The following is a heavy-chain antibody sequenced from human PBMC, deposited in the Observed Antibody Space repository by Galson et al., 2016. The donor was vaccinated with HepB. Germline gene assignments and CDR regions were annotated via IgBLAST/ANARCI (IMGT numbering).Heavy chain of an antibody. V-gene: IGHV5-51*01. CDR3: ARQVGATHDH. J-gene: IGHJ4*02. CDR1: GYSFAKYW. Sequence: QSGAEVKRPGESLKISCQGSGYSFAKYWIVWVRQMPGKGLEWMGIIYPGDSDTTYSPSFQGQVTISADKSISTAYLQWSSLKASDTAMYYCARQVGATHDHWGQGTLVTVSS. CDR2: IYPGDSDT. D-gene: IGHD1-26*01.